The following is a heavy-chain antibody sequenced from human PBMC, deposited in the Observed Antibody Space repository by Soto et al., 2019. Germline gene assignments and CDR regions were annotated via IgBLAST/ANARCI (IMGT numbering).Heavy chain of an antibody. V-gene: IGHV1-69*12. CDR3: ARDWAVTVTTSYFDY. J-gene: IGHJ4*02. CDR1: GGTFSRNA. D-gene: IGHD4-17*01. Sequence: QVQLVQSGAEVKKPGSSVKVSCKASGGTFSRNAINWVRQAPGQGLEWMGGIIPLFGTTNYAQNFQGRVTITADESTNTAYMELSSLRSEDTAVYYCARDWAVTVTTSYFDYWGQGTLVSVSS. CDR2: IIPLFGTT.